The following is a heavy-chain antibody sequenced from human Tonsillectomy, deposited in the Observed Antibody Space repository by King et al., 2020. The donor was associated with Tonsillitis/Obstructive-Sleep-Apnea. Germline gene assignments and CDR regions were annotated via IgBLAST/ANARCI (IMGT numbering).Heavy chain of an antibody. Sequence: QLVQSGAEVKKPGESLRISCKGSGYSFTSYWISWGRQMPGEGLEWMGRIDPSDSYTNYSPPFQVHVTISAAKSISTAYLQWSSLKASDTAMNYCPSFGVVINFDYMDVWGKGTTVTVSS. CDR1: GYSFTSYW. CDR2: IDPSDSYT. D-gene: IGHD3-3*01. V-gene: IGHV5-10-1*01. J-gene: IGHJ6*03. CDR3: PSFGVVINFDYMDV.